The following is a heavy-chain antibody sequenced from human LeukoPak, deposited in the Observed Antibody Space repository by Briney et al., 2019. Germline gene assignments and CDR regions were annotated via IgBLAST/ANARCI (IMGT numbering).Heavy chain of an antibody. CDR1: AGSISPYY. CDR2: IYSSGST. J-gene: IGHJ4*02. D-gene: IGHD1-1*01. Sequence: SETLSLTCTVSAGSISPYYWSWIRQSPGKGLEWIGCIYSSGSTNYNPSLKSRVSISIDTSKNQFSLNLSSVTAADTAVYYCARDGRVGITPVQWGQGTLVTVSS. CDR3: ARDGRVGITPVQ. V-gene: IGHV4-59*01.